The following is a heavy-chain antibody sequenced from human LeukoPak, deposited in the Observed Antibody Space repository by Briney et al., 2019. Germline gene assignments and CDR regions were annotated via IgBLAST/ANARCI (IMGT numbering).Heavy chain of an antibody. D-gene: IGHD3-22*01. CDR2: IYYSGST. CDR1: GGSVSSSSYY. Sequence: SETLSLTCTASGGSVSSSSYYWGWIRQPPGKGLEWIGSIYYSGSTYYNSSLKSRVTISVDTSKNQFSLQLSSVTDADTAVYYCARSVSGSSYRRITMIVVGPVYYFDYWGQGTLVTVAS. CDR3: ARSVSGSSYRRITMIVVGPVYYFDY. V-gene: IGHV4-39*07. J-gene: IGHJ4*02.